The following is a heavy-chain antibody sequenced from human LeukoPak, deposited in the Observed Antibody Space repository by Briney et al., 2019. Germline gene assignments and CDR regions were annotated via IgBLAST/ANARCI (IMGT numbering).Heavy chain of an antibody. CDR2: IYYSGTT. CDR1: GDSISSYY. J-gene: IGHJ4*02. Sequence: SETLSLTCTVSGDSISSYYWNWIRQPPGKGLEWIGYIYYSGTTNYNPSLKSRVTISMDTSKNQFSLKLRSVTAADTAVYYCAGDKYGTDYWGQGTLVTVSS. CDR3: AGDKYGTDY. V-gene: IGHV4-59*01. D-gene: IGHD3-10*01.